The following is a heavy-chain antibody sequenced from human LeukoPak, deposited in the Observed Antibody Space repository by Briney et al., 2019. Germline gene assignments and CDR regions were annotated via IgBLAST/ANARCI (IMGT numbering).Heavy chain of an antibody. CDR2: IYPRDGST. Sequence: VASVKVSCKASGYSFTSNYIHWVRQAPRQGLEWMGMIYPRDGSTSYAQKFQGRVTVTRDTSTSTVHMELSGLRSEDTAVYYCARDQEAFDYWGQGTLVTVSS. J-gene: IGHJ4*02. CDR1: GYSFTSNY. CDR3: ARDQEAFDY. V-gene: IGHV1-46*01.